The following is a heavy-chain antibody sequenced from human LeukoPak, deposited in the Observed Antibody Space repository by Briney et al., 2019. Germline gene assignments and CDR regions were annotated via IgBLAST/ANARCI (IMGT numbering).Heavy chain of an antibody. V-gene: IGHV3-53*01. CDR2: IYSGGST. CDR1: GFTVSSNY. J-gene: IGHJ3*02. Sequence: GGSLRLSCAASGFTVSSNYMSWVRQAPGKGLEWVSIIYSGGSTFYADSVEGRFTISRDNSKNTLYLQMNSLRAEDTAVYYCARGGSYLSAFDIWGQGTMVTVSS. D-gene: IGHD1-26*01. CDR3: ARGGSYLSAFDI.